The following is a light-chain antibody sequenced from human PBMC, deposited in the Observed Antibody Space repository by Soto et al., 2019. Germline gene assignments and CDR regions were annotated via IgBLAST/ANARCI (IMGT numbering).Light chain of an antibody. CDR2: GAS. J-gene: IGKJ3*01. CDR3: QQYGSSST. CDR1: QSVGNN. Sequence: EIVMTQSPATLSVSPGERATLSCRASQSVGNNLAWYRRKSGQAPRLLIYGASSRATGIPDRFSGSGSGTDFTLTISRLEPEDFAVYYCQQYGSSSTFGPGTKVDI. V-gene: IGKV3-20*01.